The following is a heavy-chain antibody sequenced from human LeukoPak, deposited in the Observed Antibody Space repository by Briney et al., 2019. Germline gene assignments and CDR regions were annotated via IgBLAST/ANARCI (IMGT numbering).Heavy chain of an antibody. V-gene: IGHV4-59*01. CDR2: INYSGST. CDR3: ARHAGSGSYYNFDY. Sequence: SETLSLTCTVSGGSISSYYWSWIRQPPGKGLEWIGYINYSGSTNYNPSLKSRVTISVDTSKNQFSLKLSSVTAADTAVYYCARHAGSGSYYNFDYWGQGTLVTVSS. J-gene: IGHJ4*02. CDR1: GGSISSYY. D-gene: IGHD1-26*01.